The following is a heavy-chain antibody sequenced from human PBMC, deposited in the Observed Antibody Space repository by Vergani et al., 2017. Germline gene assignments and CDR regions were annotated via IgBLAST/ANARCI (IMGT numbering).Heavy chain of an antibody. CDR1: GGSFSGYY. CDR2: IYHSGST. Sequence: QVQLQQWGAGLLKPSETLSLTCAVYGGSFSGYYWSWIRQPPGKGLEWIGEIYHSGSTNYNPSLKSRVTISVDTSKNQFSLKLSSVTAADTAVYYCARGYGSGWASFDYWGQGTLVTVSS. D-gene: IGHD6-19*01. J-gene: IGHJ4*02. CDR3: ARGYGSGWASFDY. V-gene: IGHV4-34*01.